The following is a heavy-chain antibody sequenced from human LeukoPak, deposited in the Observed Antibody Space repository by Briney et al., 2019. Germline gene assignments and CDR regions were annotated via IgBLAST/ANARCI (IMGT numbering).Heavy chain of an antibody. CDR3: AKTPDSSGYTSDGY. D-gene: IGHD3-22*01. CDR1: GFTFSSYA. Sequence: PGGSLRLSCAASGFTFSSYAMNWVRQAPGKGLEWVSGISTSGGRTYYADSVKGRFTISRDNSKNTLYLQMNSLRAEDTAVYYCAKTPDSSGYTSDGYWGQGTLVTVSA. V-gene: IGHV3-23*01. J-gene: IGHJ4*02. CDR2: ISTSGGRT.